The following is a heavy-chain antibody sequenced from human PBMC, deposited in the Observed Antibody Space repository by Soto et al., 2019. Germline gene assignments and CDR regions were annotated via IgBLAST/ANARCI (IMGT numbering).Heavy chain of an antibody. CDR1: GFTFSSYG. CDR3: ARTVPREWELPDAFDI. CDR2: IWYDGSNK. V-gene: IGHV3-33*01. Sequence: GGSLRLSCAASGFTFSSYGMHWVRQAPGKGLEWVAVIWYDGSNKYYADSVKGRFTISRDNSKNTLYLQMNSLRAEDTAVYYCARTVPREWELPDAFDIWGQGTMVTGSS. J-gene: IGHJ3*02. D-gene: IGHD1-26*01.